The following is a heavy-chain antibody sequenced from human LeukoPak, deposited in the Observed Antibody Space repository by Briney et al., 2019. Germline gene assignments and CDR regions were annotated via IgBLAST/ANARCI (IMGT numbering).Heavy chain of an antibody. V-gene: IGHV3-23*01. D-gene: IGHD1-26*01. Sequence: GGSLRLSCAASGFTFSNYAMSWVRQAPGKGLEWVSTISGSGGNSYYADSVKGRFTISRDNSKNTLYPQMNSLRAEDTALYYCAKAREATYYFDCWGQGTLVTVSS. CDR3: AKAREATYYFDC. CDR2: ISGSGGNS. CDR1: GFTFSNYA. J-gene: IGHJ4*02.